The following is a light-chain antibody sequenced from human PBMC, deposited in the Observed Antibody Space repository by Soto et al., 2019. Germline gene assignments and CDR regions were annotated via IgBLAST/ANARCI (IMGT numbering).Light chain of an antibody. V-gene: IGKV1-39*01. J-gene: IGKJ2*01. CDR3: QQTYRIPYT. CDR1: QSIGVY. CDR2: AAS. Sequence: DIQMTQSPSSLSVSIGDRVTITCRSSQSIGVYLNWYQKKPGTPPKLLIYAASNLQSGVPSRFIGRGSGTDFTLTISSLQPEDGASYYCQQTYRIPYTFGQGTKLEI.